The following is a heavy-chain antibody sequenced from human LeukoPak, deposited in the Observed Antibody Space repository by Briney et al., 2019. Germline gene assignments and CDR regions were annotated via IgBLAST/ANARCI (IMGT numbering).Heavy chain of an antibody. V-gene: IGHV1-69*04. Sequence: ASVKVSCKASGGTFSSYAISWVRQAPGQGLEWMGRIIPILGIANYAQKFQGRVTITADKSTSTAYMELSSLRSEDTAVYYCARVTDKHLRHTHPYNLDYWGQGTLVTVSS. CDR3: ARVTDKHLRHTHPYNLDY. D-gene: IGHD1-1*01. CDR1: GGTFSSYA. CDR2: IIPILGIA. J-gene: IGHJ4*02.